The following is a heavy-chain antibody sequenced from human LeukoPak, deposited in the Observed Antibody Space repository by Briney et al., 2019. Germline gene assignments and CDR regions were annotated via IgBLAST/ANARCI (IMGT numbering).Heavy chain of an antibody. V-gene: IGHV4-34*01. CDR2: INRSGIT. CDR3: ARGRKYYDILTGYYRPSHYFYMDV. J-gene: IGHJ6*03. D-gene: IGHD3-9*01. CDR1: DESFNNYF. Sequence: SETLSLTCTVYDESFNNYFWNWIRQSPGKGLEWIGEINRSGITSYNPSLKSRLTMSADMSKNQFSLNLTSVTAADTAVYFCARGRKYYDILTGYYRPSHYFYMDVWGNGTTVTVSS.